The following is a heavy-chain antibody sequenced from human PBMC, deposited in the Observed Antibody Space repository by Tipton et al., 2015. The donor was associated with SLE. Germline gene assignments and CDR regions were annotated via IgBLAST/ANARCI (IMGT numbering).Heavy chain of an antibody. CDR1: GGSISSSSYY. V-gene: IGHV4-39*07. CDR2: IYYSGST. Sequence: TLPLTCTVSGGSISSSSYYWGWIRQPPGKGLEWIGSIYYSGSTYYNPSLKSRVTISVDTSKNQFSLKLSSVTAADTAAYYCAREARPYYYYYYMDVWGKGTTVTVSS. J-gene: IGHJ6*03. CDR3: AREARPYYYYYYMDV.